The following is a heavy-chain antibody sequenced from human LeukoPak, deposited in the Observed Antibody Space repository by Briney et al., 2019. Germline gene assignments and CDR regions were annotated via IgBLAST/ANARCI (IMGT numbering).Heavy chain of an antibody. CDR2: ISGSGGST. J-gene: IGHJ4*02. CDR1: GITLSNYG. Sequence: GGSLRLSCAVSGITLSNYGMSWVRQAPGKGLEWVAGISGSGGSTSYADSVKGRFTISRDNPRNTLYLQMNSLRAEDTAVYFCAKRGVVIRVILVGFHKEAYYFDSWGKGALVPVSS. CDR3: AKRGVVIRVILVGFHKEAYYFDS. D-gene: IGHD3-22*01. V-gene: IGHV3-23*01.